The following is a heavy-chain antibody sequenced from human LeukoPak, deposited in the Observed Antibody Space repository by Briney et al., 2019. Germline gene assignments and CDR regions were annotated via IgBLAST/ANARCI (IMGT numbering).Heavy chain of an antibody. CDR1: GFVFDDYS. CDR3: ASEGGYKGPFDY. CDR2: INWDGSGT. D-gene: IGHD3-22*01. V-gene: IGHV3-43*01. Sequence: GGSLRLSCAASGFVFDDYSMHWVRQTPVKGLEWISAINWDGSGTYYAESLKGRFTISRDNGDSTLYLQMNNLRTDDTALYYCASEGGYKGPFDYWGRGTLVTVSS. J-gene: IGHJ4*02.